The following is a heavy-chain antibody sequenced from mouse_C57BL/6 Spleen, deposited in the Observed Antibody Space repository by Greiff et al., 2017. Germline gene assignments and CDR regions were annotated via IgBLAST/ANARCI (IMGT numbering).Heavy chain of an antibody. CDR3: ARDGGPAGFAY. Sequence: EVQRVESGGGLVKPGGSLKLSCAASGFTFSSYAMSWVRQTPEKRLEWVATISDGGSYTYYPDNVKGRFTISRDNAKNNLYLQMSHLKSEDTAMYYCARDGGPAGFAYWGQGTLVTVSA. J-gene: IGHJ3*01. CDR2: ISDGGSYT. CDR1: GFTFSSYA. V-gene: IGHV5-4*01.